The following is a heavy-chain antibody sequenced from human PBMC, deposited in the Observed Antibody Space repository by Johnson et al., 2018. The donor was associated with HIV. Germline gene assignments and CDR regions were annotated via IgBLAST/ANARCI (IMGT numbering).Heavy chain of an antibody. D-gene: IGHD1-26*01. Sequence: QVQLVASGDGLVQPGGSVRLSCAASGFTFSTNGMNWFHQAPARGLQWVAFIGSDGSYLYYEDSVKRRFSISRDNFKNTLSLQMNSLSTEETAVYFCAKLSGTYSLFDPFDIWGQGSMVSVSS. J-gene: IGHJ3*02. CDR1: GFTFSTNG. CDR2: IGSDGSYL. CDR3: AKLSGTYSLFDPFDI. V-gene: IGHV3-30*02.